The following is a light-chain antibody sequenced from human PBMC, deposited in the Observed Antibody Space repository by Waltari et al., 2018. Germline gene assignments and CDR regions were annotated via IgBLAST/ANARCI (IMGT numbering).Light chain of an antibody. Sequence: DIVLTQSPATLSLSPGERATLSCRASQSISTYLAWYQHKPGQSPRLVMYDASNRATGIPARFTGSGSGTDFTLTISSLEPEDFATYYCQQTYSTPPYNFGQGTKLEIK. CDR2: DAS. V-gene: IGKV3-11*01. CDR1: QSISTY. CDR3: QQTYSTPPYN. J-gene: IGKJ2*01.